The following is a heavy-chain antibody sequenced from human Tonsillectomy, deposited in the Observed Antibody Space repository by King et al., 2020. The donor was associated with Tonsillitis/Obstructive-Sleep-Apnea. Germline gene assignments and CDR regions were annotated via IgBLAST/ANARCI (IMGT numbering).Heavy chain of an antibody. J-gene: IGHJ4*02. D-gene: IGHD2-15*01. Sequence: VQLQQSGPGLVKPSQTLSLTCAISGDSVSSNSAAWNWISQSPSRGLEWLGRTYYRSKWYNEYEVSVKSRITINPDTSKNQFSLQLNSVTPEDTAVYYCARGVVVVAASKYYFDYWGQGTLVTVSS. CDR3: ARGVVVVAASKYYFDY. V-gene: IGHV6-1*01. CDR1: GDSVSSNSAA. CDR2: TYYRSKWYN.